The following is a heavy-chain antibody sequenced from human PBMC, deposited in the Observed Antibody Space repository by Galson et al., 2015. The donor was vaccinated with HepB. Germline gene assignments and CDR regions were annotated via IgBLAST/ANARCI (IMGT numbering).Heavy chain of an antibody. V-gene: IGHV3-33*05. CDR2: ISYSGGHN. D-gene: IGHD1-1*01. Sequence: SLRLSCAASGFSFRNYGMHWVRQTPGIGLEWVAFISYSGGHNSCTDSVKGRFTISRDNSKSTLYLQMSSLRTEDTALYYCAKDAAGRNDGRYKNHHYYMDVWGKGTTVTVS. CDR1: GFSFRNYG. J-gene: IGHJ6*03. CDR3: AKDAAGRNDGRYKNHHYYMDV.